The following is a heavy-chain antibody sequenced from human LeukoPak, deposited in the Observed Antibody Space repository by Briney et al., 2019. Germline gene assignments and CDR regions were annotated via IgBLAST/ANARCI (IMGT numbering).Heavy chain of an antibody. Sequence: SVKVSCKASGGTFSSYAISWVRQAPGQGLEWMGGIIPIFGTANYAQKFQGRVTITADESTSTAYMDLSTLRSEATAVYYCARADLSPWYSLNEPYNWFDPWGQGTLVTVSS. CDR3: ARADLSPWYSLNEPYNWFDP. V-gene: IGHV1-69*13. J-gene: IGHJ5*02. CDR2: IIPIFGTA. D-gene: IGHD6-13*01. CDR1: GGTFSSYA.